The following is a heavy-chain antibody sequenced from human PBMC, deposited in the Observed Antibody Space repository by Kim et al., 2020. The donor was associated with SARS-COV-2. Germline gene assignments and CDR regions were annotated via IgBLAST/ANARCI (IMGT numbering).Heavy chain of an antibody. J-gene: IGHJ6*02. V-gene: IGHV4-31*03. CDR2: IYYSGST. D-gene: IGHD3-3*01. CDR3: ARGITIFGVVTNGMDV. Sequence: SETLSLTCTVSGGSISSGGYYWSWIRQHPGKGLEWIGYIYYSGSTYYNPSLKSRVTISVDTSKNQISLKLSSVTAADTAVYYCARGITIFGVVTNGMDVWGQGTTVTVSS. CDR1: GGSISSGGYY.